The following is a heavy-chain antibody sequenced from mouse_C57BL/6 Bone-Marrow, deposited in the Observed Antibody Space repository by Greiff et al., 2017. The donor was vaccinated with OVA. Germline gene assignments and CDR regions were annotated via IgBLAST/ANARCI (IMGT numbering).Heavy chain of an antibody. V-gene: IGHV1-81*01. CDR1: GYTFTSYG. D-gene: IGHD1-1*01. CDR2: IYPRSGNT. CDR3: ARDYGSSYRAMDY. Sequence: VQLVESGAELARPGASVKLSCKASGYTFTSYGISWVKQRTGQGLEWIGEIYPRSGNTYYNEKFKSKATLTADKSSSTAYMELRSLTSEDSAVYFCARDYGSSYRAMDYWGQGTSVTVSS. J-gene: IGHJ4*01.